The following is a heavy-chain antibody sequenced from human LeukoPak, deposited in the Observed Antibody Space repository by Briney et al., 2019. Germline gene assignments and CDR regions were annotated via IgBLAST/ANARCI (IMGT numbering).Heavy chain of an antibody. D-gene: IGHD6-13*01. CDR3: ARDLSYSSSWYLGHLDY. Sequence: ASVNVSCKASGYTFTGYYMHWVRQAPGQGLEWMGWINPNSGGTNYAQKFQGSVTMTRDTSISTAYMELSRLRSDDTAVYYCARDLSYSSSWYLGHLDYWGQGTLVTVSS. J-gene: IGHJ4*02. V-gene: IGHV1-2*02. CDR2: INPNSGGT. CDR1: GYTFTGYY.